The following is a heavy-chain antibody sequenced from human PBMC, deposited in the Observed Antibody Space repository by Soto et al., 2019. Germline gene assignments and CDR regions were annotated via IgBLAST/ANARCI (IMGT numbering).Heavy chain of an antibody. Sequence: EVQLVESGGGLVQPGGSLRLSCAASGFTVSTKYMRWVRQAPGKGLEWVSVIYSGGSTFYADSVRGRFTISRDNSKNTVYLQMNSLRAEDTAVYYCARDPWAADYWGQGTLVTVSS. CDR3: ARDPWAADY. J-gene: IGHJ4*02. CDR2: IYSGGST. V-gene: IGHV3-66*01. CDR1: GFTVSTKY. D-gene: IGHD3-16*01.